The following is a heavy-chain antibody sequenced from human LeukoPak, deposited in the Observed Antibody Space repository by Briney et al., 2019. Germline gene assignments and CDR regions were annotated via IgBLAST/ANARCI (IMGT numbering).Heavy chain of an antibody. CDR1: GGSISSGGYS. J-gene: IGHJ4*02. D-gene: IGHD1-1*01. CDR3: AREKSERQIDY. V-gene: IGHV4-30-2*01. Sequence: TLSLTCAVSGGSISSGGYSWSWIRQPPGKGLEWIGYIYHSGSTYYNPSLKSRVTISVDRSKNQFSLKLSSVTAADTAVYYCAREKSERQIDYWGQGTLVTVSS. CDR2: IYHSGST.